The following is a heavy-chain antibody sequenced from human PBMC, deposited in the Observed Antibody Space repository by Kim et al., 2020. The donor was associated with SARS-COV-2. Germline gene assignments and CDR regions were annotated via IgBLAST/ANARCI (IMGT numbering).Heavy chain of an antibody. D-gene: IGHD1-26*01. CDR3: ARVEATGAYRRAFDI. CDR1: GYTFTGYY. J-gene: IGHJ3*02. V-gene: IGHV1-2*02. Sequence: ASVKVSCKASGYTFTGYYMHWVRQAPGQGLEWMGWINPNSGGTNYAQKFQGRVTMTRDTSISTAYMELSRLRSDDTAVYYCARVEATGAYRRAFDIWGQGKMVTVSS. CDR2: INPNSGGT.